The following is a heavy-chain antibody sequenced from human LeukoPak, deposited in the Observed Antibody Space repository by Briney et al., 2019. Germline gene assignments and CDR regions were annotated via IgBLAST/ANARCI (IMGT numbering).Heavy chain of an antibody. CDR2: VSSSGTT. V-gene: IGHV4-4*07. D-gene: IGHD6-13*01. J-gene: IGHJ4*02. CDR1: GASISSYF. Sequence: PSETLSLTCTVSGASISSYFWHWIRHPAGKGLEWIGRVSSSGTTNYDPSLRSRVTMSVDTSRSQFSLNLNSMTAADAAVYFCARLEISSSYYGLDYWGQGTLVTVSS. CDR3: ARLEISSSYYGLDY.